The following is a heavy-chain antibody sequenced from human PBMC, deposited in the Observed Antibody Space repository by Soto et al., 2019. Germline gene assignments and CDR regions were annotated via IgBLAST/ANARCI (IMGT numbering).Heavy chain of an antibody. CDR2: ISYDGSNK. CDR1: GFTFSSYA. Sequence: QVQLVESGGGVVQPGRSLRLSCAASGFTFSSYAMHWVRQAPGKGLEWVAVISYDGSNKYYADSVKGRFTISRDNSKNTLYLQMNSLRAEDTAVYYCAREGVAIDYWGQGTLVTVSS. D-gene: IGHD5-12*01. V-gene: IGHV3-30-3*01. CDR3: AREGVAIDY. J-gene: IGHJ4*02.